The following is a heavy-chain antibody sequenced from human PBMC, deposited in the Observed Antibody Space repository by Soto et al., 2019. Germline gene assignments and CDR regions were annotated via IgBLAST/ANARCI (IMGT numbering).Heavy chain of an antibody. J-gene: IGHJ6*02. Sequence: GSLRLSCAASGFTFSSYGMHWVRQAPGKGLEWVAVIWYDGSNKYYADSVKGRFTISRDNSKNTLYLQMNSLRAEDTAVYYCARDSGDGYNYAMDVWGQGTTVTVSS. CDR3: ARDSGDGYNYAMDV. CDR2: IWYDGSNK. V-gene: IGHV3-33*01. CDR1: GFTFSSYG.